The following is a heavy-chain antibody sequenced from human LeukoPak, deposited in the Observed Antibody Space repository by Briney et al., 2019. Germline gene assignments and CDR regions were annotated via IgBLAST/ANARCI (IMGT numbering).Heavy chain of an antibody. CDR2: IKEDGSEK. CDR3: ARVSAGDYPDY. CDR1: GSIFSNYW. V-gene: IGHV3-7*03. J-gene: IGHJ4*02. D-gene: IGHD7-27*01. Sequence: PGGSLRLSCAASGSIFSNYWMSCVRQAPGKGLEWVANIKEDGSEKSYVDSVKGRFTISRDNAKNSLYLQMNSLRAEDTAVYYCARVSAGDYPDYWGQGTLVTVSS.